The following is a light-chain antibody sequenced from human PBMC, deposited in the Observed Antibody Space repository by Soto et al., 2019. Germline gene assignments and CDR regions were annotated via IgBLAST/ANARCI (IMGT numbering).Light chain of an antibody. Sequence: EIVLTQSPGTLSLSPGERATLSCRASQSVSSSYLAWYQQKPGQAPRLLIYGVSSRATGVPDRFRGSGSGTDFTLTISRLEPEDFAVYYCHQYGSSPFTFGPGTRVNIK. J-gene: IGKJ3*01. V-gene: IGKV3-20*01. CDR1: QSVSSSY. CDR2: GVS. CDR3: HQYGSSPFT.